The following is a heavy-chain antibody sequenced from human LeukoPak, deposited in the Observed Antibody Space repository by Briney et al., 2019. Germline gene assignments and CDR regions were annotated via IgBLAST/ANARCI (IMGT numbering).Heavy chain of an antibody. CDR2: IYYSGST. CDR1: GGSISSGGYY. J-gene: IGHJ4*02. V-gene: IGHV4-31*03. CDR3: ARVTTTTVTTGFDY. Sequence: SETLSLTCTVSGGSISSGGYYWSWIRQHPGKGLEWIGYIYYSGSTYYNPSLKSRVTISVDTSKNQFSLKLSSVTAADTAVYYCARVTTTTVTTGFDYWDQGTLVTVSS. D-gene: IGHD4-17*01.